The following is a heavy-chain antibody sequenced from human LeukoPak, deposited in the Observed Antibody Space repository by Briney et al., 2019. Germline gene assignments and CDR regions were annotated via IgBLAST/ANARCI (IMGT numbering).Heavy chain of an antibody. V-gene: IGHV3-74*01. CDR3: ARDLGSVGHTYSY. CDR2: SNSDGSST. CDR1: GFTFSSYW. D-gene: IGHD1-26*01. J-gene: IGHJ4*02. Sequence: PGGSLRLSCAASGFTFSSYWMHWVRQAPGKGLVWVSRSNSDGSSTTYADSVKGRFTISRDNAKNSLYLQMNSLRAGDTAVYYCARDLGSVGHTYSYWGQGALVTVSS.